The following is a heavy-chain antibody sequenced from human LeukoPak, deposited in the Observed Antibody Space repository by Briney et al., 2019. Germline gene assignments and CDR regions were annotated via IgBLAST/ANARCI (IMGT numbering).Heavy chain of an antibody. V-gene: IGHV3-21*01. CDR2: ISSLGTHI. D-gene: IGHD4/OR15-4a*01. Sequence: GGSLRLSCVASGFTLSTYSMNWVRQPPGKGLEWVSSISSLGTHINYADSVKGRFTVSRDNAKNSLYLQMDSLRAKDTAFYYCARDYDYANWFDPWGQGSLVTVSS. J-gene: IGHJ5*02. CDR1: GFTLSTYS. CDR3: ARDYDYANWFDP.